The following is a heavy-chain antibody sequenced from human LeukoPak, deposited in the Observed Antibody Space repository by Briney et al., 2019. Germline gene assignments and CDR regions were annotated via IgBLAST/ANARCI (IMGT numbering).Heavy chain of an antibody. CDR2: INPNSGGT. V-gene: IGHV1-2*02. D-gene: IGHD2-2*01. Sequence: APVTVSCKASGYTFTGYYMHWVRQAPGQGLEWMGWINPNSGGTNYAQKFQGRVTMTRDTSISTAYMELSRLRSDDTAVYYCARDVIVPAANWFDPWGQGTLVTVSS. CDR1: GYTFTGYY. J-gene: IGHJ5*02. CDR3: ARDVIVPAANWFDP.